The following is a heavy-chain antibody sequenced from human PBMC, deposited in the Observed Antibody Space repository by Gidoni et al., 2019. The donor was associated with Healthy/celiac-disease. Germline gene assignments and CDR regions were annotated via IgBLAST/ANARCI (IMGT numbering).Heavy chain of an antibody. CDR2: ISWNSGSI. J-gene: IGHJ4*02. CDR3: AKAIGVYSGSYYSPVDY. D-gene: IGHD1-26*01. V-gene: IGHV3-9*01. Sequence: EVQLVESGGGLVQPGRSLRLSCAASGFTFDDYAMHWVRQAPGKGLEWVSGISWNSGSIGYADSVKGRFTISRDNAKNSLYLQMNSLRAEDTALYYCAKAIGVYSGSYYSPVDYWGQGTLVTVSS. CDR1: GFTFDDYA.